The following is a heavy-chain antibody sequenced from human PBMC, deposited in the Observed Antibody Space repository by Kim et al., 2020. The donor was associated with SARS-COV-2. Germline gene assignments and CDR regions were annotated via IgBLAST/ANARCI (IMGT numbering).Heavy chain of an antibody. CDR2: INHSGST. V-gene: IGHV4-34*01. D-gene: IGHD6-13*01. CDR1: GGSFSGYY. CDR3: ARVQIDIAAAGT. J-gene: IGHJ4*02. Sequence: SETLSLTCAVYGGSFSGYYWSWIRQPPGKGLEWIGEINHSGSTNYNPSLKSRVTISVDTSKNQFSLKLSSVTAADTAVYYCARVQIDIAAAGTWGQGTLVTVSS.